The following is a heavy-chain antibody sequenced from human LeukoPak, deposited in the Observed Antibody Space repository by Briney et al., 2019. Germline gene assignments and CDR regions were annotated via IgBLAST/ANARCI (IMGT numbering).Heavy chain of an antibody. V-gene: IGHV3-30*18. D-gene: IGHD2-2*01. J-gene: IGHJ3*02. CDR3: ANGYCSSTSCSDAFDI. CDR1: GFTFSSYG. CDR2: ISYDGSNK. Sequence: GGSLRLSCAASGFTFSSYGMHWVRQAPGKGLEWVAVISYDGSNKYYADSVKGRFTISRDNSKNTLYPQMNSLRAEDTAVYYCANGYCSSTSCSDAFDIWGQGTMVTVSS.